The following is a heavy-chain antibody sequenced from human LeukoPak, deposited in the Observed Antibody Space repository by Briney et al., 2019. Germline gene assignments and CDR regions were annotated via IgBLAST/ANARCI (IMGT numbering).Heavy chain of an antibody. CDR3: ARVAYCGGDCYSDYYYYMDV. D-gene: IGHD2-21*02. V-gene: IGHV1-69*13. CDR2: IIPIFGTA. J-gene: IGHJ6*03. CDR1: GGTFSSYA. Sequence: SVKVSCKASGGTFSSYAISWVRQAPGQGLEWMGGIIPIFGTANYAQKFQGRVTITADESTSTAYMELSSLRSDDTAVYCCARVAYCGGDCYSDYYYYMDVWGKGTTVTVSS.